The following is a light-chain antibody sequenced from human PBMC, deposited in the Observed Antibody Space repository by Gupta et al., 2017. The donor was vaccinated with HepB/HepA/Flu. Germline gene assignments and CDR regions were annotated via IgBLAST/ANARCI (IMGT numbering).Light chain of an antibody. J-gene: IGLJ2*01. CDR2: GKN. CDR3: NSRDSSGNHVV. Sequence: SSELTQDPAVSVALGQTVRITCQGDSLRSYYASWYQQKPGQAPVLVIYGKNNRPSGIPDRFSGSSSGNTASLTITGAQAEDEADYYCNSRDSSGNHVVFGGRTKLTVL. CDR1: SLRSYY. V-gene: IGLV3-19*01.